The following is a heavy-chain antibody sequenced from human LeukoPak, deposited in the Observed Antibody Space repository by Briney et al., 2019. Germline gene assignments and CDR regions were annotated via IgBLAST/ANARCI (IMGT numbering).Heavy chain of an antibody. D-gene: IGHD3-10*01. CDR2: ISAYDGDT. CDR3: AKDRGESELRPTFPDF. Sequence: ASVKVSCKASGYTFTSYGFSWVRQAPGQGLEWVGWISAYDGDTHYGKKFQGRITMTTDTSTNTASLELRSLVSDDTAVYYCAKDRGESELRPTFPDFWGQGTLVTVSS. J-gene: IGHJ4*02. CDR1: GYTFTSYG. V-gene: IGHV1-18*01.